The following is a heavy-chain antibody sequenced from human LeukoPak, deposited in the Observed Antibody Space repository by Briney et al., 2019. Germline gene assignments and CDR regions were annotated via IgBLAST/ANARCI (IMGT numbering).Heavy chain of an antibody. Sequence: SVKVSCKASGGTFSSYAICWVRQAPGQGPEWMGGIIPIFGTANYAQKFQGRVTITADESTSTAYMELSSLRSEDTAVYYCASQDDSSGYLAGAFDIWGQGTMVTVSS. CDR1: GGTFSSYA. J-gene: IGHJ3*02. CDR2: IIPIFGTA. D-gene: IGHD3-22*01. CDR3: ASQDDSSGYLAGAFDI. V-gene: IGHV1-69*13.